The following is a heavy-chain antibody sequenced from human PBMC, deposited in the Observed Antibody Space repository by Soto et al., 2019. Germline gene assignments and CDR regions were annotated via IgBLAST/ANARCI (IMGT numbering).Heavy chain of an antibody. D-gene: IGHD3-22*01. V-gene: IGHV5-51*01. J-gene: IGHJ6*02. CDR3: ARPANYYDSSGHGMDV. CDR2: IYPGDSDT. CDR1: GYSFTSNW. Sequence: GESLKISFKGSGYSFTSNWIGWVRQMPGKGLEWMGIIYPGDSDTRYSPSFQGQVTISADKSISTAYLQWSSLKASDTAMYYCARPANYYDSSGHGMDVWGQGTTVTVSS.